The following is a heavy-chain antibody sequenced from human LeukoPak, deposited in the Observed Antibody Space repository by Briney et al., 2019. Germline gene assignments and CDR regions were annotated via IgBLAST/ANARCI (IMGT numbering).Heavy chain of an antibody. CDR2: IYTSGST. CDR1: GGSISSGSYY. J-gene: IGHJ6*03. CDR3: ARSASKSTIAARHYYYYMDV. D-gene: IGHD6-6*01. V-gene: IGHV4-61*02. Sequence: PSETLSLTCTVSGGSISSGSYYWSWIRQPAGKGLEWIGRIYTSGSTNYNPSLKSRVIMSIDTSKNQFSLKLRSVTAADTAVYYCARSASKSTIAARHYYYYMDVWGEGTTVTVSS.